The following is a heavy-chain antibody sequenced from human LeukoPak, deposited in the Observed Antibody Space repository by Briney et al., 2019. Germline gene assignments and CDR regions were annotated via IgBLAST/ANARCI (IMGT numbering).Heavy chain of an antibody. CDR1: GYTFTGYY. D-gene: IGHD6-19*01. CDR2: ISAYNGNT. Sequence: ASVTVSCTASGYTFTGYYMHWVRQAPGQGLEWMGWISAYNGNTNYAQKLQGRVTMTTDTSTSTAYMELRSLRSDDTAVYYCARGAVLWDWGQGTLVTVSS. V-gene: IGHV1-18*04. J-gene: IGHJ4*02. CDR3: ARGAVLWD.